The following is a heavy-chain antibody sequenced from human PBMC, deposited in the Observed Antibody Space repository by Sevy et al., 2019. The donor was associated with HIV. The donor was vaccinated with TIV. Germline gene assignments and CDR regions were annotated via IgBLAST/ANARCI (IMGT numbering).Heavy chain of an antibody. V-gene: IGHV3-7*03. Sequence: GGSLRLSCAASGFTLSNYWMTWVRQAPGKGLEWVANIKRDGSEKYYVASVKGRFTISRDNAKNSLYMQMNSLRAEDTAVYYCARDCNSASCLWGLDVWGQGTTVTVSS. D-gene: IGHD2-2*01. CDR1: GFTLSNYW. CDR3: ARDCNSASCLWGLDV. J-gene: IGHJ6*02. CDR2: IKRDGSEK.